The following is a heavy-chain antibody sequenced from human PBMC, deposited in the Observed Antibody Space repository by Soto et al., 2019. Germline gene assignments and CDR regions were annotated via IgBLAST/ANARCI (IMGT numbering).Heavy chain of an antibody. CDR1: GGTFRKYP. D-gene: IGHD3-10*01. Sequence: QVQLLQSGAEVKKPGSSVKVSCRATGGTFRKYPISWVRQAPGQGPEWMGGIIPIFGTANYAQKFQGRVTITADESTSTAYMELSSLRSEDTAVYYCARSPGPGDPRAHFYGMDVWGQGTTVTVSS. J-gene: IGHJ6*02. CDR3: ARSPGPGDPRAHFYGMDV. CDR2: IIPIFGTA. V-gene: IGHV1-69*01.